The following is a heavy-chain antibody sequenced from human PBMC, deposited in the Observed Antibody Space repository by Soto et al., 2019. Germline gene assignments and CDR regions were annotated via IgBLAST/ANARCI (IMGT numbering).Heavy chain of an antibody. CDR1: GFTVSSNY. D-gene: IGHD6-13*01. CDR2: IYSGGST. CDR3: ARELAAAGYYYYYMDV. V-gene: IGHV3-53*04. Sequence: PGGSLRLSCAASGFTVSSNYMSWVRQAPGKGLEWVSVIYSGGSTYYADSVKGRFTISRHNSKNTLYLQMNSLRAEDTAVYYCARELAAAGYYYYYMDVWGKGTTVTVSS. J-gene: IGHJ6*03.